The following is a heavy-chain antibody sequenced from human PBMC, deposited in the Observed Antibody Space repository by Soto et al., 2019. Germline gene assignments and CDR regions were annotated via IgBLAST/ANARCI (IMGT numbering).Heavy chain of an antibody. CDR3: ARDLGPYGSGSYYNPHHSSYYFDY. CDR1: GFTFSSYS. V-gene: IGHV3-21*01. D-gene: IGHD3-10*01. Sequence: GGSLRLSCAASGFTFSSYSMNWVRQAPGKGLEWVSSISSSSSCIYYADSVKGRFTISRDNAKNSLYLQMNSLRAEDTAVYYCARDLGPYGSGSYYNPHHSSYYFDYWGQGTLVTVSS. J-gene: IGHJ4*02. CDR2: ISSSSSCI.